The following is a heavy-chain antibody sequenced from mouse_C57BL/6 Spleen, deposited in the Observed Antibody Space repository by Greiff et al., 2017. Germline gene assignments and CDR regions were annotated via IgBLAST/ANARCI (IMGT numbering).Heavy chain of an antibody. CDR2: INPNNGGT. D-gene: IGHD2-1*01. Sequence: EVQLQQSGPELVKPGASVKMSCKASGYTFTDYNMHWVKQSPGKSLEWIGYINPNNGGTSYNQKFKGKATLTVNKSSSTAYMELRSLTSEDSAVYYCATYGNYAMDYWGQGTSVTVSS. CDR3: ATYGNYAMDY. V-gene: IGHV1-22*01. J-gene: IGHJ4*01. CDR1: GYTFTDYN.